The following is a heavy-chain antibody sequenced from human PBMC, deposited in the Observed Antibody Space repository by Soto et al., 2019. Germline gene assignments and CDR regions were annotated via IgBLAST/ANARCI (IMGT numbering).Heavy chain of an antibody. J-gene: IGHJ4*02. CDR2: INEDGSRI. D-gene: IGHD2-21*01. CDR3: ARDGEGY. CDR1: GFTFSSNW. V-gene: IGHV3-74*01. Sequence: EVHLVESGGGLVQPGGSLRLSCVASGFTFSSNWMHWVRQVPGRGLVWVSRINEDGSRINYADSVEGRFTVSRDNAKNTLYLQINSLRADDTAVYYCARDGEGYWGQGTLVTVSS.